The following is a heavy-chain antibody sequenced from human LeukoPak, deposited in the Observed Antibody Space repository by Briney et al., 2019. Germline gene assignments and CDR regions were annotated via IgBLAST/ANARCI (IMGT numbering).Heavy chain of an antibody. J-gene: IGHJ4*02. V-gene: IGHV4-39*01. CDR1: GGSISTTDYY. CDR3: ARHHQWPHREVFDY. Sequence: PSETLSLTCTVSGGSISTTDYYWGWIRQPPGKGLEWIGSIYYSGSTYYNPSLKSRVTISVDTSKNQFSLKLSSVTAADTAVYYCARHHQWPHREVFDYWGQGTLVTVSS. CDR2: IYYSGST. D-gene: IGHD3-10*01.